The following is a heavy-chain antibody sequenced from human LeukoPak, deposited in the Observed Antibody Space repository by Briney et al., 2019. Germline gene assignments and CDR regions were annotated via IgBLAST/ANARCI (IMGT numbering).Heavy chain of an antibody. CDR1: GFTFSSFA. V-gene: IGHV3-30-3*01. Sequence: PGGSLRLSCAASGFTFSSFALHWVRQAPGKGLEWVAVISYDRSNKYYADSVKGRFTISRDNAKNSLYLQMNSLRAEDTAVYYCARDLWQWGGEVSFKWLQNDAFDIWGQGTMVTVSS. CDR3: ARDLWQWGGEVSFKWLQNDAFDI. CDR2: ISYDRSNK. J-gene: IGHJ3*02. D-gene: IGHD6-19*01.